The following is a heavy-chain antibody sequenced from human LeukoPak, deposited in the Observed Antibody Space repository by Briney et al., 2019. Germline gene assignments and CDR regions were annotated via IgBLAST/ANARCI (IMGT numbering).Heavy chain of an antibody. V-gene: IGHV3-30*18. CDR1: EFTFSRYA. Sequence: GGSLRLSCAASEFTFSRYAMHWVRKAPGKGLEWLAIISYDGTKTYYADSVKGRFTISRDNSKNILYLQMNSPRTEDTGLYYCAKDNGKWDFLALFDHWGQGAHVIVS. CDR2: ISYDGTKT. CDR3: AKDNGKWDFLALFDH. D-gene: IGHD1-14*01. J-gene: IGHJ4*02.